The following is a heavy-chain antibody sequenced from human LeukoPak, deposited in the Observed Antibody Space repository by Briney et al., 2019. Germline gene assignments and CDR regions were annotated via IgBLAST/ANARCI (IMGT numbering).Heavy chain of an antibody. D-gene: IGHD5-12*01. CDR3: ARDSGYDSH. Sequence: ASVRVSCKASGYTFTGYYMHWVRQAPGQGLEWMGWINPNSGGTNYAQKFQGRVTMTRNTSISTAYMELSSLRSEDTAVYYCARDSGYDSHWGQGTLVTVSS. V-gene: IGHV1-2*02. J-gene: IGHJ4*02. CDR1: GYTFTGYY. CDR2: INPNSGGT.